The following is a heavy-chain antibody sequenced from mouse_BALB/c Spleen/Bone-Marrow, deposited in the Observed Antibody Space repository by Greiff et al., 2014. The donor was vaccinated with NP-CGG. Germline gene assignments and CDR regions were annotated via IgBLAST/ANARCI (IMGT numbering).Heavy chain of an antibody. CDR2: IRNKANGYTT. J-gene: IGHJ1*01. Sequence: EVKLMESGGGLVQPGGSLRLSCATSGFTFTDYYMSWVRQPPGKALEWLGFIRNKANGYTTEYSASVKGRFTISRDNSQSILYLQMNTLRAEDSATYYCARDRTTATLYWYFEVWGAGTTVTVSS. D-gene: IGHD1-2*01. CDR1: GFTFTDYY. V-gene: IGHV7-3*02. CDR3: ARDRTTATLYWYFEV.